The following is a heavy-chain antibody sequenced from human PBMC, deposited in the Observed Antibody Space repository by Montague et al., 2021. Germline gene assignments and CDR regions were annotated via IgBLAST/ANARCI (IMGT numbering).Heavy chain of an antibody. CDR1: GFTFSSYW. V-gene: IGHV3-7*05. Sequence: SLRLSCAASGFTFSSYWMIWVRQAPGKGLEWVASIKKDGTEKYYGDSVMGRFTISRDNAKTSLYLQMNALRAEETAVYFCSRAWVRSGFESWGQGTLVTVSS. D-gene: IGHD4-17*01. J-gene: IGHJ4*02. CDR3: SRAWVRSGFES. CDR2: IKKDGTEK.